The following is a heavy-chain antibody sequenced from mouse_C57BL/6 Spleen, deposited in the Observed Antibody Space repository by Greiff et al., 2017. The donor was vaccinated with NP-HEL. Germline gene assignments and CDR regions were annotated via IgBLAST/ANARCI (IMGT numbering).Heavy chain of an antibody. J-gene: IGHJ4*01. CDR1: GYTFTDYY. CDR3: ASTTVVDYAMDY. CDR2: INPNNGGT. D-gene: IGHD1-1*01. V-gene: IGHV1-26*01. Sequence: EVQLQQSGPELVKPGASVKISCKASGYTFTDYYMNWVKQSHGKSLEWIGDINPNNGGTSYNQKFKGKATLTVDKSSSTAYMELRSLTSEDSAVYYCASTTVVDYAMDYWGQGTSVTVSS.